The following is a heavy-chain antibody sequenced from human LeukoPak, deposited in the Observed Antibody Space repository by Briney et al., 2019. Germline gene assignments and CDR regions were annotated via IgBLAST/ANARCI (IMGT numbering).Heavy chain of an antibody. V-gene: IGHV1-69*13. CDR2: IIPIFGTA. D-gene: IGHD3-22*01. J-gene: IGHJ4*02. CDR1: GGTFSSYA. CDR3: ATEYYDSSGYYFDY. Sequence: RASVTVSCKASGGTFSSYAISWVRQAPGQGLEWMGGIIPIFGTANYAQKFQGRVTITADESTSTAYMELSSLRSEDTAVYYCATEYYDSSGYYFDYWGQGTLVTVSS.